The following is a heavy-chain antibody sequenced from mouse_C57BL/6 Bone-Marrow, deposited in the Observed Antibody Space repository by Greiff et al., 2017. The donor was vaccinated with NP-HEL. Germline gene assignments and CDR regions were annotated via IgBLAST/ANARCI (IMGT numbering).Heavy chain of an antibody. D-gene: IGHD2-5*01. CDR2: IYPGSGST. V-gene: IGHV1-55*01. CDR3: ARNSNFFFDY. J-gene: IGHJ2*01. CDR1: GYTFTSYW. Sequence: QVQLQQPGAELVKPGASVKMSCKASGYTFTSYWITWVKQRPGQGLEWIGDIYPGSGSTNYNGKFKGKATLTADKSSSTAYMQLSSLTSEDSAVYFCARNSNFFFDYWGQGTTLTVSS.